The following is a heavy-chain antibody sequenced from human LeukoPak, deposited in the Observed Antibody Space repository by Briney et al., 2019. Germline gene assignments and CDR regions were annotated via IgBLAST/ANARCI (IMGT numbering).Heavy chain of an antibody. CDR3: ARLGRVSDYESWFDP. V-gene: IGHV4-39*01. Sequence: SETLSPTCTVSGGSIISSYYWGWFRQPPGKGLEWIGTIYYSGSTYYNPSLKSRVTISVDTSKNQFSLKLSSVTASDTAVFYCARLGRVSDYESWFDPWGQGTLVTVSS. J-gene: IGHJ5*02. D-gene: IGHD4-17*01. CDR2: IYYSGST. CDR1: GGSIISSYY.